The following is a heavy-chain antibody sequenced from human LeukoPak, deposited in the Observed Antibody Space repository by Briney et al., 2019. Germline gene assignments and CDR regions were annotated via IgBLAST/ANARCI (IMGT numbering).Heavy chain of an antibody. J-gene: IGHJ4*02. Sequence: GGSLRLSCAGSGFTVSSNYISGVRQAPGKRLEWVSVIYSGGSTYYADSVKGRFTISRDNSKNTLYLQMNSLRAEDTAVYYCARDNYGDYLAYWGQGTLVTVSS. CDR1: GFTVSSNY. CDR2: IYSGGST. CDR3: ARDNYGDYLAY. V-gene: IGHV3-53*01. D-gene: IGHD4-17*01.